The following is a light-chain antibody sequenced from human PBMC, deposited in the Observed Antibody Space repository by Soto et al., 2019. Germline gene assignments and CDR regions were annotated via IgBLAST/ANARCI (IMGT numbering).Light chain of an antibody. V-gene: IGKV3-15*01. CDR2: GAS. Sequence: EIVMTQSPATLSVSPGERATLSCRASQYVSSNLAWYQQKPGQAPRLLIYGASTRATGTPPRFSGSGSGTEFNLTISSLQSEDFAVYYCQQHSLWYTFGQGTKLEIK. CDR3: QQHSLWYT. CDR1: QYVSSN. J-gene: IGKJ2*01.